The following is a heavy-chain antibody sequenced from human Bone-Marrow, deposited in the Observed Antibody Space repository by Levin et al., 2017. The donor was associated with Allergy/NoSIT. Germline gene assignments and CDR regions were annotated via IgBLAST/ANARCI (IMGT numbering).Heavy chain of an antibody. V-gene: IGHV4-39*02. CDR3: ARVGVTATLRGYENHYYYYMDL. CDR2: IYYGGTT. J-gene: IGHJ6*03. D-gene: IGHD4-11*01. Sequence: GSLRLSCTVSGGSIMRTNYYWGWIRQPPGTGLEWIASIYYGGTTNYNPSLKSPLTISVDTSKNHFSLRLTSVTAADTATYYGARVGVTATLRGYENHYYYYMDLWGKGTTVTV. CDR1: GGSIMRTNYY.